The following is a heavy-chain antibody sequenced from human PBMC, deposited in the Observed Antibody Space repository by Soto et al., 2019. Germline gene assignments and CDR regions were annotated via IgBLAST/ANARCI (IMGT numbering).Heavy chain of an antibody. CDR3: ARSLTTVTTYYYYGMDV. V-gene: IGHV5-10-1*01. D-gene: IGHD4-17*01. CDR2: IDPSDSYT. Sequence: GESLKISCKGSGYSFTSYWISWVRQMPGKGLEWMGRIDPSDSYTNYSPSFQGHVTISADKSISTAYLQWSSLKASDTATYYCARSLTTVTTYYYYGMDVWGQGTTVTVSS. J-gene: IGHJ6*02. CDR1: GYSFTSYW.